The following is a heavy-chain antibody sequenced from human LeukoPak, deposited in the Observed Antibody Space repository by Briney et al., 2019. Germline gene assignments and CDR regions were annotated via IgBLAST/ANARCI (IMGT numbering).Heavy chain of an antibody. Sequence: GGSLRLSCAASGFTFSDYYMSWIRQVPGKGLEWVSYIGRSGTTIHYADSVKGRFTISRDNAKNSLYLQMNSLRAEDTAVYYFTHPGDSSSWDGHYYMDVWGKGTTVTI. CDR1: GFTFSDYY. CDR3: THPGDSSSWDGHYYMDV. V-gene: IGHV3-11*04. J-gene: IGHJ6*03. D-gene: IGHD6-13*01. CDR2: IGRSGTTI.